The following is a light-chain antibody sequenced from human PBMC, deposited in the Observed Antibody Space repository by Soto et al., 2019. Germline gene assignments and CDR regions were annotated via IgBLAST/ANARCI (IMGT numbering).Light chain of an antibody. CDR3: QQYQSYFLT. CDR2: DAS. Sequence: DIQMTQSPSTLPASVGDRVTITCRASQSISRSLAWYQQKSGKAPKLLIYDASSLESGVPSRFSGSGFVTEFARNITGLQPDDFAPCYCQQYQSYFLTFCPGTTWDMK. CDR1: QSISRS. J-gene: IGKJ3*01. V-gene: IGKV1-5*01.